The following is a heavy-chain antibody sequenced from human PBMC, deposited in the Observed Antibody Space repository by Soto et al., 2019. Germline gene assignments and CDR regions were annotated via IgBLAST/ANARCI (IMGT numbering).Heavy chain of an antibody. CDR1: GFTFSQHD. V-gene: IGHV3-33*01. D-gene: IGHD2-8*02. J-gene: IGHJ4*02. Sequence: QVQLVESGGGVVQPGRSLRLSCAASGFTFSQHDMHWVRQAPGKGLEWVAVIWFDGSNENYADSVKGRFSISRDSFNNTLYLQMPCPQADGTAVYYCAREGFLGTRGLDYCGQGSLVTGSS. CDR3: AREGFLGTRGLDY. CDR2: IWFDGSNE.